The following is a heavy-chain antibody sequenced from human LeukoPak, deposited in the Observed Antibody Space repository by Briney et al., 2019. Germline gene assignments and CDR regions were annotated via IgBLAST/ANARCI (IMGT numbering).Heavy chain of an antibody. CDR2: IIPIFGTA. D-gene: IGHD4-17*01. V-gene: IGHV1-69*13. CDR3: ARESVPLYGMDV. CDR1: GGTFSSYA. Sequence: SVKVSCKASGGTFSSYAISWVRQAPGQGLEWMGGIIPIFGTANYAQKFQGRVTITADESTSTAYMEQSSLRSEDTAVYYCARESVPLYGMDVWGQGTTVTVSS. J-gene: IGHJ6*02.